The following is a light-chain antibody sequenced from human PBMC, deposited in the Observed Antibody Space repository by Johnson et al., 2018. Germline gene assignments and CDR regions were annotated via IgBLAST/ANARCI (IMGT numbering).Light chain of an antibody. CDR3: GTWYSSLSAGNV. V-gene: IGLV1-51*02. J-gene: IGLJ1*01. Sequence: QSVLTQPPSVSAAPGQKVTISCSGSSSNIGNNYVSWYQQLPGTAPKLLIYENNKRPSGIPDRFSGSKSGTSATLGITGLRTGDEADYYCGTWYSSLSAGNVFVTGTKVTVL. CDR2: ENN. CDR1: SSNIGNNY.